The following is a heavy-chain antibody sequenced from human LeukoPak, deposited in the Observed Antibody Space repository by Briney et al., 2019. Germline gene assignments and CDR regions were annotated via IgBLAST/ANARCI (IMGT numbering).Heavy chain of an antibody. Sequence: ASVKVSCKASGYTFTSYGISWVRQAPGRGLEWMGWISAYNGNTNYAQKLQGRVTMTTDTSTSTAYMELRSPRSDDTAVYYCARDGGGIAVAGDLDYWGQGTLVTVSS. CDR1: GYTFTSYG. CDR2: ISAYNGNT. CDR3: ARDGGGIAVAGDLDY. J-gene: IGHJ4*02. V-gene: IGHV1-18*01. D-gene: IGHD6-19*01.